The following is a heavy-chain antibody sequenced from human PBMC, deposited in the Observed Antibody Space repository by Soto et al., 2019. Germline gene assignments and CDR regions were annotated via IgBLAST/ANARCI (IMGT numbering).Heavy chain of an antibody. CDR2: IYWDDDK. Sequence: QITLKESGPTLVKPTQTLTLTCTFSGFSLSTSGVGVGWIRQPPGKALEWLALIYWDDDKRYSPSLKSRLTITKDTSKNQVVLTMTNMDPVDTASYYRPHRRHLGIIDYWGQGTLVTVSS. J-gene: IGHJ4*02. V-gene: IGHV2-5*02. CDR3: PHRRHLGIIDY. D-gene: IGHD7-27*01. CDR1: GFSLSTSGVG.